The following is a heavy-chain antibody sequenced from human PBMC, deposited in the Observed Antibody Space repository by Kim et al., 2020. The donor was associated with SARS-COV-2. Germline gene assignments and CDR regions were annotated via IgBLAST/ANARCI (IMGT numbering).Heavy chain of an antibody. D-gene: IGHD3-16*01. CDR2: ISYDGSNK. CDR1: GFTFSSYG. J-gene: IGHJ5*02. Sequence: GGSLRLSCAASGFTFSSYGMHWVRQAPGKGLEWVAVISYDGSNKYYADSVKGRCTISRDNSKNTLYLQMNSLRAEDTAVYYCAKPLYGRVGDWFDPWGQGTLVTVSS. CDR3: AKPLYGRVGDWFDP. V-gene: IGHV3-30*18.